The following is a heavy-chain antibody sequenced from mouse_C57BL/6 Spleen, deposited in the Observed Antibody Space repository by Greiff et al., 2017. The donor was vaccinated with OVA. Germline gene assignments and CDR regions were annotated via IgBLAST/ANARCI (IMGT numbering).Heavy chain of an antibody. Sequence: EVKLQESGGDLVKPGGSLKLSCAASGFTFSSYGMSWVRQTPDKRLEWVATISSGGSYTYYPDSVKGRFTISRDNAKNTLYLQMSSLKSEDTAMYYCARHDYFDVWGTGTTVTVSS. CDR2: ISSGGSYT. CDR3: ARHDYFDV. V-gene: IGHV5-6*01. J-gene: IGHJ1*03. CDR1: GFTFSSYG.